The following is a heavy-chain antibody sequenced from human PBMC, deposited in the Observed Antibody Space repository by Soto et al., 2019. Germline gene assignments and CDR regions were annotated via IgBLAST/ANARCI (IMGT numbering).Heavy chain of an antibody. CDR3: ALGPLGYCSGGSCYYAAH. J-gene: IGHJ4*02. D-gene: IGHD2-15*01. CDR2: IIPISGTP. V-gene: IGHV1-69*13. CDR1: VGPFRSFA. Sequence: GXSVKVSCKASVGPFRSFAISWVRQAPGQGLEWMGGIIPISGTPNYAQKFQGRVTITADESTSTVYMELSSLRSEDTAVYYCALGPLGYCSGGSCYYAAHWGQGTQVTVSS.